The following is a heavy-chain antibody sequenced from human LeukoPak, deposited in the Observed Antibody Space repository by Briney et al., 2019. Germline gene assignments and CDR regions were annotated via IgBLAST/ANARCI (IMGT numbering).Heavy chain of an antibody. CDR3: ARGNSYGSGSYYNPIYYYYYYYMDV. D-gene: IGHD3-10*01. Sequence: SETLSLTCTVSGGSISSYYWSWIRQPAGKGLEWIGRIYTSGSTNYNPSLKSRVTMSVDTSKNQFSLKLSSVTAADTAVYYCARGNSYGSGSYYNPIYYYYYYYMDVWGKGTTVTISS. CDR2: IYTSGST. CDR1: GGSISSYY. V-gene: IGHV4-4*07. J-gene: IGHJ6*03.